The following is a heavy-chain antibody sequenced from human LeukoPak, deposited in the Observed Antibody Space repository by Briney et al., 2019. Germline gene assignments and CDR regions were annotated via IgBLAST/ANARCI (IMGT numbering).Heavy chain of an antibody. CDR1: GFTFSSYA. V-gene: IGHV3-30*04. D-gene: IGHD2-15*01. CDR3: ARESLIGGTDAFDI. J-gene: IGHJ3*02. CDR2: ISYDGSNK. Sequence: PGGSLRLSCAASGFTFSSYAMHWVRQAPGKGLEWVAVISYDGSNKYYADSVKGRFTISRDNSKNTLYLQMNSLRAEDTAVYYCARESLIGGTDAFDIWGQGTMVTVSS.